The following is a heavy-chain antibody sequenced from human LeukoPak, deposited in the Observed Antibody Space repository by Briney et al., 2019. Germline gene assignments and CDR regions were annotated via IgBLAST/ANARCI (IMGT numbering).Heavy chain of an antibody. CDR2: IYYSGST. J-gene: IGHJ5*02. Sequence: PSETPSLTCTVSGGSISSSSYYWGWLRQPPGTGLEWIGSIYYSGSTYYNPSLKSRVTISVDTSKNQFSLKLSSVTAADTAVYYCARHSLVPSWFFDPWGQGTLVTVSS. V-gene: IGHV4-39*01. D-gene: IGHD3-10*01. CDR3: ARHSLVPSWFFDP. CDR1: GGSISSSSYY.